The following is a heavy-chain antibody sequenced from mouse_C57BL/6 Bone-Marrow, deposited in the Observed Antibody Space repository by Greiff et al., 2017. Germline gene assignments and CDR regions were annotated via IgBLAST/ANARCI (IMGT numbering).Heavy chain of an antibody. CDR3: AIYYGNLAWFAY. V-gene: IGHV1-64*01. Sequence: QVQLQQPGAELVKPGASVKLSCKASGYTFTSYWMHWVKQRPGQGLEWIGMIHPNSGSTNYNEKFKSKATLTVDKSSSTAYMQLSSLTSEDSAVYYCAIYYGNLAWFAYWGQGTLVTVSA. CDR2: IHPNSGST. J-gene: IGHJ3*01. D-gene: IGHD2-1*01. CDR1: GYTFTSYW.